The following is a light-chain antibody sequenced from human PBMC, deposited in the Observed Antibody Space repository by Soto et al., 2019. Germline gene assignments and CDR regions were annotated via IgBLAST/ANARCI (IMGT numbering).Light chain of an antibody. V-gene: IGKV1-33*01. J-gene: IGKJ4*01. CDR1: QDISNY. CDR3: QQYDNLSAT. CDR2: DAS. Sequence: DIQMTQSPSTLSGSVGDRVTITCQASQDISNYLNWYQQKPGKAPKLLIYDASNLETGVPSRFSGSGSGTDFTFTISSLQPEDIATYYCQQYDNLSATFGGGTKVDIK.